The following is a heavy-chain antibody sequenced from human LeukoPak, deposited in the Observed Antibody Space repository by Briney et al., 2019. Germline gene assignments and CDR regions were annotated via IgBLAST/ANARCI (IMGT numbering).Heavy chain of an antibody. CDR3: ARLRRNSDRSGYYYYYDY. Sequence: GGSLRLSCEASGYTFSSYSINWVRQAPGKGLEWVSSISVGSNYIYYADSVRGRFSISRDDARNSLYLQMDSLRGDDTAVYYCARLRRNSDRSGYYYYYDYWGQGTLVTVSS. D-gene: IGHD3-22*01. CDR1: GYTFSSYS. J-gene: IGHJ4*02. V-gene: IGHV3-21*01. CDR2: ISVGSNYI.